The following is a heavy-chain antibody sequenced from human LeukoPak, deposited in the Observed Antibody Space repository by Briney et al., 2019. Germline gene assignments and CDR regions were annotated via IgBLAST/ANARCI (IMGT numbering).Heavy chain of an antibody. D-gene: IGHD2/OR15-2a*01. J-gene: IGHJ4*02. V-gene: IGHV3-23*01. CDR1: GFTFSSYA. CDR3: ARHLYGGDY. Sequence: GGSLRLSCAASGFTFSSYAMSWVRQAPGKGLEWVSGISGSGGSTYYADSVKGRFTISRDNAKNSLYLQTDSLRAEDTAVYYCARHLYGGDYWGQGTLVTVSS. CDR2: ISGSGGST.